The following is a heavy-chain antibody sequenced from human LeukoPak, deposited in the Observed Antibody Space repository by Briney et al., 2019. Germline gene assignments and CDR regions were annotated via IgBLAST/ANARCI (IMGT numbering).Heavy chain of an antibody. CDR1: GGSFSGYY. V-gene: IGHV4-34*01. CDR3: ARHRSPYCSSTSCSRGWFDP. Sequence: SETLSLTCAVYGGSFSGYYWSWLRQPPGKGLEWIGEINHSGSTNYNPSLKSRVTISVDTSKNQFSLKLSSVTAADTAVYYCARHRSPYCSSTSCSRGWFDPWGQGTLVTVSS. CDR2: INHSGST. J-gene: IGHJ5*02. D-gene: IGHD2-2*01.